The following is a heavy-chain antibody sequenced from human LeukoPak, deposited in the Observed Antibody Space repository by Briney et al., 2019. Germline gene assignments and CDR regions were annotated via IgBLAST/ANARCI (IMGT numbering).Heavy chain of an antibody. J-gene: IGHJ4*01. CDR2: IAYDGRNK. CDR3: ARGIAGGFDY. D-gene: IGHD6-13*01. Sequence: GRSLRLSCAASGFTFSSYDMHWVRQAPGKGLEWVGRIAYDGRNKNYADSVKGRFTISRDNSKSTVYLQMNSLRPEDTSVYFCARGIAGGFDYWGHGTLVTVSS. CDR1: GFTFSSYD. V-gene: IGHV3-30*04.